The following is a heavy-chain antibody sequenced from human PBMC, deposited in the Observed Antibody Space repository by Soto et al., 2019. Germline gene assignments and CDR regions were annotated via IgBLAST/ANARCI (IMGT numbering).Heavy chain of an antibody. Sequence: QVQLQESGPGLVKPSETLSLTCTVSGASISNYYWTWIRQPPGKGLEWIGYTHYSGSTDYNSYLKSRVPISVDMSKNQVSLKLSSVSAADTAVYYCARDNGDYVYDYWGQGTLVTVSS. CDR2: THYSGST. CDR3: ARDNGDYVYDY. V-gene: IGHV4-59*01. J-gene: IGHJ4*02. CDR1: GASISNYY. D-gene: IGHD4-17*01.